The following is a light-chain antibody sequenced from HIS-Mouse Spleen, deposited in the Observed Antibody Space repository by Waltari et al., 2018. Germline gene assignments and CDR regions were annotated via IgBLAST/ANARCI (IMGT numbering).Light chain of an antibody. CDR1: ALPKTY. CDR3: YSTDSSGNHRV. V-gene: IGLV3-10*01. J-gene: IGLJ2*01. Sequence: SYELTQPPSVSVSPGQTARITCSGDALPKTYDYWYQQKSGQAPVLVIYEDSKRPSWIPERFSGSSTGTMATLTISGAQVEDEADYYSYSTDSSGNHRVFGGGTKLTVL. CDR2: EDS.